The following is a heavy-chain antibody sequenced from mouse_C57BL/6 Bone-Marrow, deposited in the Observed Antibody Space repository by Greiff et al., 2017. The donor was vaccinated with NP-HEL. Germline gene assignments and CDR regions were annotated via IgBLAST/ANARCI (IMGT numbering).Heavy chain of an antibody. CDR1: GYTFTSYG. V-gene: IGHV1-81*01. J-gene: IGHJ1*03. D-gene: IGHD1-1*01. CDR3: ARYHYYGSSLYWYFDV. Sequence: VQLVESGAELARPGASVKLSCKASGYTFTSYGLSWVKQRTGQGLEWIGEIYPRSGNTYYNEKFKGKATLTADKSSSTAYMELRSLTSEDSAVYFCARYHYYGSSLYWYFDVWGTGTTVTVSS. CDR2: IYPRSGNT.